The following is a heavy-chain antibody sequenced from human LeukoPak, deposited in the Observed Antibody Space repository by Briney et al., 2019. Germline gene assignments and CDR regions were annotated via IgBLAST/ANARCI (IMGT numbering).Heavy chain of an antibody. CDR1: GFTFSSYG. D-gene: IGHD3-10*01. V-gene: IGHV3-30*02. J-gene: IGHJ4*02. Sequence: PGGSLRLSRAASGFTFSSYGMHWVRQAPGKGLEWVAFMRNDGSNKYYADSVKGRFTISRDNSKNTLYLQMDSLRAEDTAVYYCAKDGGRYSFDYWGQGTLVTVSS. CDR3: AKDGGRYSFDY. CDR2: MRNDGSNK.